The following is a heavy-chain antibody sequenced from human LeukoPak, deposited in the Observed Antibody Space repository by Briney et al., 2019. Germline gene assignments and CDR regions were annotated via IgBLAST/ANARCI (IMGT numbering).Heavy chain of an antibody. Sequence: SETLSLTCTVSGGSISSSSYFWGWIRQPPGKELEWVGSMSYSGSTYYNPSLKSRVTISVDTSKNQFSLKLSSVTAADTAVYYCARRSSSQPPNYWGQGTLVTVSS. CDR2: MSYSGST. D-gene: IGHD6-13*01. CDR3: ARRSSSQPPNY. J-gene: IGHJ4*02. V-gene: IGHV4-39*01. CDR1: GGSISSSSYF.